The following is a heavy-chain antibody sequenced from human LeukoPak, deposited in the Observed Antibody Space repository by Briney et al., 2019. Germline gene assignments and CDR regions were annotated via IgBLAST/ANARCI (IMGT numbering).Heavy chain of an antibody. CDR3: AKDLLYSGVWGSYRPNPLDY. CDR2: IRQDGNEK. D-gene: IGHD3-16*02. Sequence: QPGGSLRLSCAASGFTFSSFWMTWVHQAPGKGLEWVANIRQDGNEKFYVDSVKGRFTISRDNSKNTLYLQMNSLRAEDTAVYYCAKDLLYSGVWGSYRPNPLDYWGQGTLVTVSS. J-gene: IGHJ4*02. V-gene: IGHV3-7*01. CDR1: GFTFSSFW.